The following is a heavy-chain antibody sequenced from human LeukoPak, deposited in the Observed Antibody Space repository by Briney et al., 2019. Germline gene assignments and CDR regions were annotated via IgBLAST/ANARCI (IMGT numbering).Heavy chain of an antibody. Sequence: QTGGSLRLSCAASGFTFSSYGMHWVRQAPGKGLEWVAVISYDGSNKYYADSVKGRFTISRDNSKNTLYLQMNSLRAEDTAVYYCAKDLFREAGSGYLNSPDFDYWGQGTLVTVSS. CDR1: GFTFSSYG. CDR3: AKDLFREAGSGYLNSPDFDY. D-gene: IGHD3-22*01. J-gene: IGHJ4*02. V-gene: IGHV3-30*18. CDR2: ISYDGSNK.